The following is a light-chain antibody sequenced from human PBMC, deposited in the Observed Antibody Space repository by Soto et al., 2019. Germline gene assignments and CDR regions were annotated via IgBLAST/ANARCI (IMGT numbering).Light chain of an antibody. J-gene: IGLJ2*01. CDR3: AAWDDSLNGVV. Sequence: QSVLTQPPSASGTPGQRVTISCSGSNSNIGSNTVTWYQQLPGTAPKLLIYSNNQRPSGVPDRFSGSKSGTSASLAISGLQSEDEAYYYCAAWDDSLNGVVFGGGTKLTVL. V-gene: IGLV1-44*01. CDR2: SNN. CDR1: NSNIGSNT.